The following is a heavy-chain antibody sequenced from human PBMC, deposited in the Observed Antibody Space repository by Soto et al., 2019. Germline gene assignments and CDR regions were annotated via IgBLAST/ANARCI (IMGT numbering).Heavy chain of an antibody. CDR3: ARRKRSYYDSSGYYLAPIDY. CDR2: IYPGDSDT. V-gene: IGHV5-51*01. J-gene: IGHJ4*02. D-gene: IGHD3-22*01. Sequence: PGESLKISCKGSGYSFTSYWIGWVRQMPGKGLEWMGIIYPGDSDTRYSPSFQGQVTISADKSISTAYLQWSSLKASDTAMYYCARRKRSYYDSSGYYLAPIDYWGQGTLVTVSS. CDR1: GYSFTSYW.